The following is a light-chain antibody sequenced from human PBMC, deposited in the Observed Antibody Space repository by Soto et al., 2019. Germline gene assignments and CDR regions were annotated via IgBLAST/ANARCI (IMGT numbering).Light chain of an antibody. V-gene: IGLV2-14*01. Sequence: QSALTQPASVSGSRGQTITISCTGTSSDVGGYDYVSWYQQHPDKAPRFMIYEVTNRPSGVSHRFSGSKSGNTASLTIYGIQAEDEADYYCSSYTTTSPYVFAKGTKVTVL. CDR2: EVT. CDR1: SSDVGGYDY. CDR3: SSYTTTSPYV. J-gene: IGLJ1*01.